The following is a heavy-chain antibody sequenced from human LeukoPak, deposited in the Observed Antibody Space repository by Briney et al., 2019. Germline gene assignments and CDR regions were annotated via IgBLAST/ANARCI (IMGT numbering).Heavy chain of an antibody. CDR1: GYTFTSYG. J-gene: IGHJ4*02. CDR2: INPSGGST. Sequence: ASVKVSCKASGYTFTSYGISWVRQAPGEGLEWMGIINPSGGSTSYAQKFQGRVTLTRDMSTRTVYMELSSLRSEDTAVYYCARDFGDYLHFDYWGQGTLVTVSS. D-gene: IGHD4-17*01. CDR3: ARDFGDYLHFDY. V-gene: IGHV1-46*01.